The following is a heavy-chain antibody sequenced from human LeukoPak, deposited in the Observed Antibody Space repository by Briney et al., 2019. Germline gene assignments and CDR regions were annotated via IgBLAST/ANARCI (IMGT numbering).Heavy chain of an antibody. CDR1: GGSISSGGYY. D-gene: IGHD2-15*01. Sequence: SETLSLTCTVSGGSISSGGYYWSWIRQHPGKGLEWIGYIYYSGSTYYNPSLKSRVTISVDTSKNQFSLKLSSVTAADTAVYYCAREVAQGWTKGYYYYYMDVWGKGTTVTVSS. CDR3: AREVAQGWTKGYYYYYMDV. V-gene: IGHV4-31*03. J-gene: IGHJ6*03. CDR2: IYYSGST.